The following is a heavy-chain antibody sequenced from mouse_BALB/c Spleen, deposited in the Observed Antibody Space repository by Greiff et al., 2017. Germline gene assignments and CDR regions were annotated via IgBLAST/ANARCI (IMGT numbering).Heavy chain of an antibody. Sequence: VQLQQSGPELVKPGASVKMSCKASGYTFTDYVISWVKQRTGQGLEWIGEIYPGSGSTYYNEKFKGKATLTADKSSNTAYMQLSSLTSEDSAVYFCARLYYGSSGGYWGQGTTLTVSS. CDR2: IYPGSGST. J-gene: IGHJ2*01. CDR3: ARLYYGSSGGY. CDR1: GYTFTDYV. D-gene: IGHD1-1*01. V-gene: IGHV1-77*01.